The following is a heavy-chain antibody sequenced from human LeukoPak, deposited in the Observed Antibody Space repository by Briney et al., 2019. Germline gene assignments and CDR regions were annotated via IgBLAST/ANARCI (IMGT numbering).Heavy chain of an antibody. CDR2: ISSSSSYI. J-gene: IGHJ4*02. D-gene: IGHD6-13*01. Sequence: GGSLRLSCAASGFTFTSYGMHWVRQAPGKGLEWVSSISSSSSYIYYADSVKGRFTISRDNSKTTLYLQMNSLRAEDTAVYYCAKVFYPAAGTGRVDFPFDYWGQGTLVTVSS. V-gene: IGHV3-21*04. CDR1: GFTFTSYG. CDR3: AKVFYPAAGTGRVDFPFDY.